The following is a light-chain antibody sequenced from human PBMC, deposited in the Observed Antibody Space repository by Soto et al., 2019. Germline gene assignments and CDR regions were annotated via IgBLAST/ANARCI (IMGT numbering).Light chain of an antibody. CDR1: QSVSSSY. J-gene: IGKJ4*01. CDR3: PQYGTSGKLT. V-gene: IGKV3-20*01. Sequence: EIVLTQSPGTLSLSPGERATLSCRASQSVSSSYLAWYQQQPGQAPRLLIYGASSRATGIPDRFSGSGSGTDFTLTISRLEPEDFAVYYCPQYGTSGKLTFGGGTKVEIK. CDR2: GAS.